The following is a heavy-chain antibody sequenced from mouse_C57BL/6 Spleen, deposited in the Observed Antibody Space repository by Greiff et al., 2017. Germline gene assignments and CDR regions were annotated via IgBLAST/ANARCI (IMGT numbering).Heavy chain of an antibody. CDR3: ARSEIYLYYFDY. CDR2: IYPGSGST. CDR1: GYTFTSYW. D-gene: IGHD5-5*01. V-gene: IGHV1-55*01. J-gene: IGHJ2*01. Sequence: QVQLQQPGAELVKPGASVKMSCKASGYTFTSYWITWVKQRPGQGLEWIGDIYPGSGSTNYNEKFKSKATLTVDTSSSTAYMQLSSLTSEDSAVYYCARSEIYLYYFDYWGQGTTLTVSS.